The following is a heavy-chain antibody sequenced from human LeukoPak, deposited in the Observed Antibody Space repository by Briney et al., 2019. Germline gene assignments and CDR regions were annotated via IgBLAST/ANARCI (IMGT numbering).Heavy chain of an antibody. CDR2: ISSSGSTI. J-gene: IGHJ4*02. Sequence: GGSLRLSCAASGFTFSSYEMNWVRQAPGKGLEWVSYISSSGSTIYYADSVKGRFTISRDNAKNSLYLQMNSLRAEDTAVYYCARDGYSYGFDYWGQGALVTVSS. CDR3: ARDGYSYGFDY. D-gene: IGHD5-18*01. V-gene: IGHV3-48*03. CDR1: GFTFSSYE.